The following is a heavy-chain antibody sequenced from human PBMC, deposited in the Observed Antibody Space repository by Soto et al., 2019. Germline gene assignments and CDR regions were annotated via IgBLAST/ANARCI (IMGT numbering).Heavy chain of an antibody. CDR2: INSDGSST. D-gene: IGHD2-15*01. CDR3: ARVHGWPIGQIDY. J-gene: IGHJ4*02. V-gene: IGHV3-74*01. Sequence: GGSLRLSCAASGFTFSSYWMHWVRQAPGKGLVWVSRINSDGSSTSYADSVKGRFTISRDNAKNTLYLQMNSLRAEDTAVYYCARVHGWPIGQIDYWGQGTLVTVSS. CDR1: GFTFSSYW.